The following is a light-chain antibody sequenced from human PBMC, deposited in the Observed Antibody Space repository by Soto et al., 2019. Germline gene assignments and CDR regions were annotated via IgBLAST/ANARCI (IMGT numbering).Light chain of an antibody. Sequence: EIVLTQSPGTLSLSPGERATLSCRASQTVSSNYLSWYQQKPGQAPSLLIYGASSRATGIPNSFSGSGSGTDFTLTIASLDPEDFAVYYCQPYGSSPRTFGQGTKVEIK. CDR3: QPYGSSPRT. CDR2: GAS. CDR1: QTVSSNY. V-gene: IGKV3-20*01. J-gene: IGKJ1*01.